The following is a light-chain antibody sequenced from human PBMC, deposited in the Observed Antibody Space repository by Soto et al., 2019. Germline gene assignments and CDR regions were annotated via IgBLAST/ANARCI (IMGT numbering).Light chain of an antibody. CDR2: GAS. Sequence: EVVMTQSPATLSVSPGERATLSCRASESVRSYLAWYQQKPGQAPRLLIYGASTRATGIPARFSGGGSGTEFTLTISSLQSEDFAIYYCQQYNNWPPITFGQGTRLEIK. J-gene: IGKJ5*01. CDR3: QQYNNWPPIT. V-gene: IGKV3-15*01. CDR1: ESVRSY.